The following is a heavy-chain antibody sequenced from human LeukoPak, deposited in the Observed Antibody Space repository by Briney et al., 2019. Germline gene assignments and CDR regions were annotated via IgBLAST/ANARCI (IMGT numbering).Heavy chain of an antibody. CDR3: ARPHPSTVTTWYLAFDI. CDR1: GGTFSSYA. CDR2: IIPIFGTA. D-gene: IGHD4-17*01. J-gene: IGHJ3*02. V-gene: IGHV1-69*13. Sequence: SVTVSFKASGGTFSSYAISWVRQAPGQGLEWMGGIIPIFGTANYAQKFQGRVTITADESTSTAYMELSSLRSEDTAVYYCARPHPSTVTTWYLAFDIWGQGTMVTVSS.